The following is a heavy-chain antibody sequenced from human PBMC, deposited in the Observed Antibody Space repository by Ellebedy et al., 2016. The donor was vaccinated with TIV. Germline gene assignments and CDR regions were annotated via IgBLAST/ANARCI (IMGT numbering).Heavy chain of an antibody. CDR1: GDSISNYY. Sequence: SETLSLTCTVSGDSISNYYWRWFRQPPGKGPEWIGYIHYSGKTNSNHSLKTRVTISIDTSKTQFSLTLTSVAAADTAVYPCTRDNAPSRSYLWGQGTLVTVS. CDR3: TRDNAPSRSYL. J-gene: IGHJ5*02. CDR2: IHYSGKT. V-gene: IGHV4-59*01.